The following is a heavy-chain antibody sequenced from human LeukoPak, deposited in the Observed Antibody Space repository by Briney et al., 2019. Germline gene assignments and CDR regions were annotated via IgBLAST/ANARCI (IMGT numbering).Heavy chain of an antibody. J-gene: IGHJ5*02. CDR2: INHSGST. CDR1: GGSFSGYY. Sequence: PSETLSLTCAVYGGSFSGYYWSWIRQPPGKGLEWIGEINHSGSTNYNPSLKSRVTISVDTSKNQFSLKLSSVTAADTAVYYCARDRYCSGGSCYYNWFYPWGQGTLVTVSS. V-gene: IGHV4-34*01. D-gene: IGHD2-15*01. CDR3: ARDRYCSGGSCYYNWFYP.